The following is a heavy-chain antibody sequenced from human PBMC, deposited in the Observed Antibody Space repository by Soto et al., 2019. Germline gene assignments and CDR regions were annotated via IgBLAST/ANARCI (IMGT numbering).Heavy chain of an antibody. Sequence: GGSLRLSCAASGFSFSTYGMHWVRQAPGKGLEWVAFISNDGSNKYYADSVKGRFTISRDNSKNTLYLQMNSLSAEDTALYYCTKPPRSGTGSGYWGQGTLVTVSS. D-gene: IGHD3-9*01. CDR3: TKPPRSGTGSGY. CDR2: ISNDGSNK. J-gene: IGHJ4*02. CDR1: GFSFSTYG. V-gene: IGHV3-30*18.